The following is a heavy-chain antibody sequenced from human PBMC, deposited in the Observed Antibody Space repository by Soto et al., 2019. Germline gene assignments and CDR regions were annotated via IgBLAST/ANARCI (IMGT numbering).Heavy chain of an antibody. CDR1: GFTFSSYS. J-gene: IGHJ4*02. CDR2: ISSSSSTI. V-gene: IGHV3-48*02. D-gene: IGHD3-22*01. CDR3: ARDYYDSSGYYYPLDY. Sequence: XGSLRLSCAASGFTFSSYSMNWVRQAPGKGLDWVSYISSSSSTIYYADSVKGRFTISRDNAKNSLYLQMNSLRDEDTAVYYCARDYYDSSGYYYPLDYWGQGTLVTVSS.